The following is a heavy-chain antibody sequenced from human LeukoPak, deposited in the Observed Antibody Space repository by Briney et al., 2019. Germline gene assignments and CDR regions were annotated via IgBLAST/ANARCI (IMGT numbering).Heavy chain of an antibody. CDR2: ISGSGDTI. V-gene: IGHV3-23*01. CDR1: GFTFSSYA. Sequence: GGSLRLSCAASGFTFSSYAMSWVRQAPGKGLEWVSGISGSGDTIYYADSVKGRFTISRDNSQNTLFLQMNSLRGEDTALYYCAKDRTYISSSRFGPWGQGTLVAVSS. J-gene: IGHJ5*02. CDR3: AKDRTYISSSRFGP. D-gene: IGHD6-6*01.